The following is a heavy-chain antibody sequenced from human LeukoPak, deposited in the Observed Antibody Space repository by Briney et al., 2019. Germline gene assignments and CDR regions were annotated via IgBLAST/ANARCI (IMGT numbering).Heavy chain of an antibody. CDR1: GGSFSGYY. D-gene: IGHD6-6*01. Sequence: PSETLSLTCAVYGGSFSGYYWSWIRQPPGKGLEWIGEINHSGSTNYNPSLKSRVTISVDTSKNQFSLKVSSVTAADTAVHYCARRIAARPRGYWFDPWGQGTLVTVSS. CDR3: ARRIAARPRGYWFDP. CDR2: INHSGST. J-gene: IGHJ5*02. V-gene: IGHV4-34*01.